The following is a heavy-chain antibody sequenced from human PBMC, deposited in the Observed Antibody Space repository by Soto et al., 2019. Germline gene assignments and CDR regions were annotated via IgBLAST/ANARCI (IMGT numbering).Heavy chain of an antibody. CDR1: GGSIRSYY. J-gene: IGHJ4*02. D-gene: IGHD5-18*01. V-gene: IGHV4-59*01. CDR2: IFYSGST. CDR3: ARGAADTAMVDS. Sequence: ASETLSLTCTVSGGSIRSYYWTWIRQPPGKGLEWLGYIFYSGSTFYSPSLKSRVTISIHTSKSQFSLQLTSVTAADTAVYYCARGAADTAMVDSWGQGTLVTVYS.